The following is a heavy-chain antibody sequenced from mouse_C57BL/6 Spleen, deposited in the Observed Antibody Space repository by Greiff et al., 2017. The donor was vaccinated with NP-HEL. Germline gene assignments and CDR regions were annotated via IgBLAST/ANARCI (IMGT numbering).Heavy chain of an antibody. CDR3: ARLLRLYAMDY. J-gene: IGHJ4*01. D-gene: IGHD1-2*01. CDR1: GYTFTSYW. V-gene: IGHV1-50*01. Sequence: QVQLQQPGAELVKPGASVKLSCKASGYTFTSYWMQWVKQRPGQGLEWIGEIDPSASYTNYNQKFKGKATLTVDTSSSTAYMQLSSLTSEDSAVYYCARLLRLYAMDYWGQGTSVTVSS. CDR2: IDPSASYT.